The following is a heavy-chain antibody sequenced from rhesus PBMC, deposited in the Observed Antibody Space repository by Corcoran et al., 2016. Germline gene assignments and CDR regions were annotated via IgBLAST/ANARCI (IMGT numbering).Heavy chain of an antibody. CDR1: GGSISDSYY. V-gene: IGHV4S7*01. D-gene: IGHD5-24*01. CDR3: AKWRYSGYSSLDY. CDR2: IYGSDGST. Sequence: QVQLQESGPGLVKPSETLSLTCAVSGGSISDSYYWNWIRQPPGKGLELLGKIYGSDGSTYYNTSLKSRVTISKDTSKNQFSLKLSSVTAADTAVYYCAKWRYSGYSSLDYWGQGVLVTVSS. J-gene: IGHJ4*01.